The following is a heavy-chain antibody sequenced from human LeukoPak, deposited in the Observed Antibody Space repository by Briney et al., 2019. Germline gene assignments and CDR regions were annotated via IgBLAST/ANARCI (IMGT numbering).Heavy chain of an antibody. J-gene: IGHJ4*02. CDR3: AKRDLGH. Sequence: QSGGSLRLSCAASGFTFSTFAMSWVRQAPGKGLEWVSTISSSGGSTYYADSVKGRFTISRDNSKDTVFLQMNSLRAEDTAIYYCAKRDLGHWGQGTLVTVST. CDR1: GFTFSTFA. V-gene: IGHV3-23*01. CDR2: ISSSGGST.